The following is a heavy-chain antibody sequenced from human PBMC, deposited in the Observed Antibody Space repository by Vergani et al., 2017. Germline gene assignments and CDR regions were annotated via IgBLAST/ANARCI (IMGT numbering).Heavy chain of an antibody. Sequence: EVQLVQSGAEVKKPGESLRISCKGSGYSFTSYWISWVRQMPGKGLEWMGRIDPSDSYTNYSPSFQGKVTISADKSISTAYLQWSSLKASDTAMYYCARLALNAALDVYCMDVWGQGTTVTVSS. J-gene: IGHJ6*02. D-gene: IGHD5-12*01. CDR1: GYSFTSYW. CDR3: ARLALNAALDVYCMDV. V-gene: IGHV5-10-1*04. CDR2: IDPSDSYT.